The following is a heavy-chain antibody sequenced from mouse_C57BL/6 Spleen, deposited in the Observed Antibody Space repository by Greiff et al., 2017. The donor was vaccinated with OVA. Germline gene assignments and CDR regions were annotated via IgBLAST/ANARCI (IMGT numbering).Heavy chain of an antibody. CDR2: ISDGGSYT. V-gene: IGHV5-4*03. J-gene: IGHJ4*01. CDR1: GFTFSSYA. D-gene: IGHD1-1*01. CDR3: ARASYYGSSYNAMDY. Sequence: EVKLVESGGGLVKPGGSLKLSCAASGFTFSSYAMSWVRQTPEKRLEWVATISDGGSYTYYPDNVKGRFTISRDNAKNNLYLQMSHLKSEDTAMYYCARASYYGSSYNAMDYWGQGTSVTVSS.